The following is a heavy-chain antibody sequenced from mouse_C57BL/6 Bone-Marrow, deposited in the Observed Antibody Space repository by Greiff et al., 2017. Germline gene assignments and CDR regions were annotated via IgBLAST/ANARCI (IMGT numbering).Heavy chain of an antibody. CDR3: ARETWGV. Sequence: VQLQQSGAELARPGASVKLSCKASGYTFTSYGISWVKQRTGQGLEWIGEIYPRSGNTYYNEKFKGKATLTADKSSSTAYMELRSLTSEDSAVYFCARETWGVWGTGTTVTVSS. J-gene: IGHJ1*03. CDR2: IYPRSGNT. V-gene: IGHV1-81*01. CDR1: GYTFTSYG.